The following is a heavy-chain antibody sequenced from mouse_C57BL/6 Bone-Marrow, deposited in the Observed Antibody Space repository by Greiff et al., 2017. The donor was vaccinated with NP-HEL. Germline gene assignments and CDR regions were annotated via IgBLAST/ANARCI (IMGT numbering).Heavy chain of an antibody. CDR2: INPRSGTT. CDR3: ASDPPRRLWLRRRSSLAY. Sequence: QVQLKQSGAELARPGASVKLSCKASGYTFTSYGISWVKQRPGQGLEWIGEINPRSGTTYYNEKFKGRATLTADKSSSTAYIELRSLTSEDSAVYFGASDPPRRLWLRRRSSLAYWGQGTLVTVSA. J-gene: IGHJ3*01. V-gene: IGHV1-81*01. D-gene: IGHD2-2*01. CDR1: GYTFTSYG.